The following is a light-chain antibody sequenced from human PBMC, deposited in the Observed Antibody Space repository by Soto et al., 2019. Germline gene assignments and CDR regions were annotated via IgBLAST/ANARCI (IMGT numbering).Light chain of an antibody. J-gene: IGLJ1*01. CDR2: EVT. CDR1: SSDVGKYNY. CDR3: ASYAGSNNFEV. V-gene: IGLV2-8*01. Sequence: QSALTQPPSASGSPGQSVTISCTGTSSDVGKYNYVSWYQQHPGKAPKLLIYEVTKRPSGVPDRFSGSKSGNTASLTVSGLQAEDEADYYCASYAGSNNFEVFGTGTKVT.